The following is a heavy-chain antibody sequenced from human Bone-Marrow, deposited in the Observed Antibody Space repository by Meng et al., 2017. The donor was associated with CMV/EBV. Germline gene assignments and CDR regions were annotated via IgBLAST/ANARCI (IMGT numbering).Heavy chain of an antibody. Sequence: ASVKVSCKASGYPFTNYYMHWVRQATGQGLEWMGWMNPNSGNTGYAQKFQGRVTMTRNTSISTAYMELSSLRSEDTAVYYCASVGSSGLGREWGQGTLVTVSS. D-gene: IGHD6-6*01. CDR1: GYPFTNYY. CDR2: MNPNSGNT. V-gene: IGHV1-8*02. J-gene: IGHJ4*02. CDR3: ASVGSSGLGRE.